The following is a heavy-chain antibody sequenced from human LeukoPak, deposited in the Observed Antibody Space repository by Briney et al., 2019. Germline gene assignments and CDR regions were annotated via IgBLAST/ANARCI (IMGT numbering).Heavy chain of an antibody. CDR2: ISSSSSYI. CDR3: ARDYYYDSRAFDY. J-gene: IGHJ4*02. D-gene: IGHD3-22*01. Sequence: GGSLRLSCAASGFTFSSCSMNWVRQAPGKGLEWVSSISSSSSYIYYADSVKGRFTISRDNAKNSLYLQMNSLRAEGTAVYYCARDYYYDSRAFDYWGQGTLVTVSS. CDR1: GFTFSSCS. V-gene: IGHV3-21*01.